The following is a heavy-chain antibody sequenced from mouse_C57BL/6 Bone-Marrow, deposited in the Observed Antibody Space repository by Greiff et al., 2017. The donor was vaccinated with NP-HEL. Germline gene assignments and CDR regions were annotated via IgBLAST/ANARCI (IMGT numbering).Heavy chain of an antibody. D-gene: IGHD1-1*01. J-gene: IGHJ2*01. CDR3: ARGNYGSSYDY. CDR1: GYTFTSYW. Sequence: QVQLQQPGAELVKPGASVKMSCKASGYTFTSYWITWVKQRPGQGLGWIGDIYPGSGSTNYNEKFKSKATLTVDTSSSTAYMQLSSLTSEDSAVYYCARGNYGSSYDYWGQGTTLTVSS. V-gene: IGHV1-55*01. CDR2: IYPGSGST.